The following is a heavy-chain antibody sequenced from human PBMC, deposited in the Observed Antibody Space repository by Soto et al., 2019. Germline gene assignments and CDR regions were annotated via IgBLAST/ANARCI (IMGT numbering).Heavy chain of an antibody. J-gene: IGHJ6*02. V-gene: IGHV1-69*01. CDR2: IIPIFGTA. CDR3: ARWSVSYGPPYYYYGMDV. Sequence: QVQLVQSGAEVKKPGSSVKVSCKASGGTFSSYAISWVRQAPGQGLEWMGGIIPIFGTANYAQKFQGRVTITADESTSTAYMELSSLRSEDTAVYYCARWSVSYGPPYYYYGMDVWGQGTTVTVSS. CDR1: GGTFSSYA. D-gene: IGHD1-26*01.